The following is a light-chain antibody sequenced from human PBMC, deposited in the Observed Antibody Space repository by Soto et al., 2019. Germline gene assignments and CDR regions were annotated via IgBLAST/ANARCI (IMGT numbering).Light chain of an antibody. Sequence: DIVMTQFPHSLAVSLGWRATINCKSSQSVLYSSNNKNYLAWYQQKPGQPPKLLIYWASTRESGVPDRFSGSGSGTDFTLTISSLQAEDVAVYYCQQYYSTPRTFGQGTKVDIK. CDR3: QQYYSTPRT. CDR2: WAS. J-gene: IGKJ1*01. CDR1: QSVLYSSNNKNY. V-gene: IGKV4-1*01.